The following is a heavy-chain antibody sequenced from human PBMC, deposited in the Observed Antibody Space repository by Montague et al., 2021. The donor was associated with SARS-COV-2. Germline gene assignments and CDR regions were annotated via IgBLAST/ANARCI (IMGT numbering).Heavy chain of an antibody. D-gene: IGHD3-16*01. CDR3: GRGLNPGMGEGDH. V-gene: IGHV3-74*01. CDR2: INSDGKKI. Sequence: SQRLSCAASGFSFSGHYIHWVRQAPGKGLVWVSRINSDGKKINYADFAKGRFTISRDNAKNTAYLQINGLRGDDTAVYYCGRGLNPGMGEGDHWGQGTLVTVSS. CDR1: GFSFSGHY. J-gene: IGHJ4*02.